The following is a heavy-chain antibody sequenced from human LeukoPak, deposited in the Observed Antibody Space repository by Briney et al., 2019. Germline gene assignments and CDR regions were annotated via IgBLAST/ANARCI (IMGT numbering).Heavy chain of an antibody. CDR2: INHSGST. CDR3: ATRIAADAFDI. CDR1: GGSFSGYY. Sequence: SETLSLTCAVYGGSFSGYYWSWIRQPPGKGLEWIGEINHSGSTNYNPSLKSRVTISVDTSKNQFSLKLSSVTAADTAVYYCATRIAADAFDIWGQGTMVTVSS. J-gene: IGHJ3*02. V-gene: IGHV4-34*01. D-gene: IGHD6-13*01.